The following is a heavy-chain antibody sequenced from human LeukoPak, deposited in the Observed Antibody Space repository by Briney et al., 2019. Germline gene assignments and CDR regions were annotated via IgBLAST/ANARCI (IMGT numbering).Heavy chain of an antibody. Sequence: GGSLRLSCAASGFTFSSYAMSWVRQAPGKGLEWVSAISGSGGSTYYADSVKGRFTISRDNSKNTLYLQMNSLRAEDTALYYCAKVQWRRDGYNYPAFDYWGQGTLVTVSS. CDR1: GFTFSSYA. J-gene: IGHJ4*02. D-gene: IGHD5-24*01. CDR3: AKVQWRRDGYNYPAFDY. V-gene: IGHV3-23*01. CDR2: ISGSGGST.